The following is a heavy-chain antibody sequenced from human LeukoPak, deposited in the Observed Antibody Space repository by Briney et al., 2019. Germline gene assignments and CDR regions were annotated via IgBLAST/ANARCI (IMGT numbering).Heavy chain of an antibody. Sequence: PSETLSLTCTVSGGSISSGGYYWSWIRQHPGKGLEWIGYIYYSGSTYYNPSLKSRVTISVDTSKNQFSLKLSSVTAADTAVYYCAREYSGTYSRYFDYWGQGTLVTVSS. J-gene: IGHJ4*02. CDR3: AREYSGTYSRYFDY. CDR2: IYYSGST. CDR1: GGSISSGGYY. D-gene: IGHD3-10*01. V-gene: IGHV4-31*03.